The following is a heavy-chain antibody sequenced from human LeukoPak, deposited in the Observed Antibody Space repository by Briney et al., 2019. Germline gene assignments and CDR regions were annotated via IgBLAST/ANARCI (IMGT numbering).Heavy chain of an antibody. CDR3: ATTLTLDY. D-gene: IGHD1/OR15-1a*01. Sequence: ASVKVSCKASGYTFTSYGISWVRQAPGQGLEWMGGIIPIFGTANYAQKFQGRVTITANESTSTAYMELSSLRSEDTAVYYCATTLTLDYWGQGTLVTVSS. V-gene: IGHV1-69*13. CDR2: IIPIFGTA. J-gene: IGHJ4*02. CDR1: GYTFTSYG.